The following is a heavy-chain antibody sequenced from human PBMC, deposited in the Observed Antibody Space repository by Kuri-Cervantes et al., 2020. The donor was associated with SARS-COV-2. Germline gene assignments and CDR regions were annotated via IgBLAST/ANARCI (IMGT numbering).Heavy chain of an antibody. Sequence: GESLKISWEGSGNRFTGYWITVVRQRPGKGLEGMGAIDPTDSNTKYSPFFEGHVSISGDSSINTVYLQRSSLKASDTAMYYCARGAYNSPLEDWGQGTLVTVSS. V-gene: IGHV5-10-1*01. CDR2: IDPTDSNT. J-gene: IGHJ4*02. CDR1: GNRFTGYW. CDR3: ARGAYNSPLED. D-gene: IGHD1-1*01.